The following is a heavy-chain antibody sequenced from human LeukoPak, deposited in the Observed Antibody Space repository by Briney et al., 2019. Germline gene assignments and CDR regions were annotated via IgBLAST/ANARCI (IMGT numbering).Heavy chain of an antibody. V-gene: IGHV1-2*02. CDR1: GYTFTGYY. Sequence: ASVKVSCKASGYTFTGYYMHWVRQAPGQGLEWMGWINPNSGGTNYAQKFQGRVTMTRDTSISTAYMELSRLRSDDTAVYYCARVLVSPRTTMVRGVITVPGYWGQGTLVTVSS. CDR3: ARVLVSPRTTMVRGVITVPGY. D-gene: IGHD3-10*01. J-gene: IGHJ4*02. CDR2: INPNSGGT.